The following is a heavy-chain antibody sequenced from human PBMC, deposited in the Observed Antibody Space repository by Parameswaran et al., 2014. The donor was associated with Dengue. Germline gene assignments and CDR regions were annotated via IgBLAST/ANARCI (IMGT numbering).Heavy chain of an antibody. CDR2: IIPILGIA. Sequence: WVRQAPGQGLEWMGRIIPILGIANYAQKFQGRVTITADKSTSTAYMELSSLRSEDTAVYYCARDGYCSGGSCLPYYYYGMDVWGQGTTVTVSS. D-gene: IGHD2-15*01. CDR3: ARDGYCSGGSCLPYYYYGMDV. V-gene: IGHV1-69*04. J-gene: IGHJ6*02.